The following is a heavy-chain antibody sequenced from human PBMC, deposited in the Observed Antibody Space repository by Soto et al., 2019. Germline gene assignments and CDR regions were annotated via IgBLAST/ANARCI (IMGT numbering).Heavy chain of an antibody. Sequence: ASVKVSCKASGYTFTSYYMHWVRQAPGQGLERMGIINPSAGSTSYAQKFQGRVTMTRDTSTSTVYMELSSLRSEDTAVYYCASFDSRGYYFDYWGQGTLVTVSS. CDR3: ASFDSRGYYFDY. D-gene: IGHD3-22*01. V-gene: IGHV1-46*01. CDR1: GYTFTSYY. CDR2: INPSAGST. J-gene: IGHJ4*02.